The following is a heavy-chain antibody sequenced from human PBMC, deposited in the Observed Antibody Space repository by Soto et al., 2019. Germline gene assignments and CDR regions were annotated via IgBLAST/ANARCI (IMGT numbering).Heavy chain of an antibody. CDR1: GAGDPFTNYV. CDR3: WRHDKTALPPLDS. Sequence: QVHLVQSGAEVKSPGSAVKVSCKVSGAGDPFTNYVLNWMRQAPGQGLEWMGGTIPAFGTANYAQKFQGRVTITADTSTTTAYMELSSLRSDDTAVYYCWRHDKTALPPLDSWGQGTLVSVSS. J-gene: IGHJ4*02. D-gene: IGHD1-1*01. CDR2: TIPAFGTA. V-gene: IGHV1-69*06.